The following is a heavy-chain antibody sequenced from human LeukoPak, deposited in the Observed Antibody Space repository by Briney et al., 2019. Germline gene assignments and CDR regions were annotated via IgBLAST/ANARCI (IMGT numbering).Heavy chain of an antibody. CDR1: RFTFSSYE. Sequence: PGWSLRLSCAASRFTFSSYEMNWVRQAPGKGLEWVSYISSSGSTIYYADSVKGRFTISRDNAKNSLYLQMNSLRAEDTAVYYCARQQGSGGGFDYWGQGTLVTVSS. D-gene: IGHD6-19*01. CDR2: ISSSGSTI. V-gene: IGHV3-48*03. J-gene: IGHJ4*02. CDR3: ARQQGSGGGFDY.